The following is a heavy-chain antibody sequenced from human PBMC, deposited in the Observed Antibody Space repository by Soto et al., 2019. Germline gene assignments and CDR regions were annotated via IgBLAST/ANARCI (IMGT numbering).Heavy chain of an antibody. Sequence: QVQLVESGGGVVQPGRSLRLSCAASGFTFSSYGMHWVRQAPGKGLEWVAVISYDGSNKYYADSVKGRFTISRDNSKNTLYRQMKSLRAEDTAVYYCAKEHSSGYYSTFGDAFDIWGQGTMVTVSS. J-gene: IGHJ3*02. D-gene: IGHD3-22*01. CDR3: AKEHSSGYYSTFGDAFDI. CDR1: GFTFSSYG. V-gene: IGHV3-30*18. CDR2: ISYDGSNK.